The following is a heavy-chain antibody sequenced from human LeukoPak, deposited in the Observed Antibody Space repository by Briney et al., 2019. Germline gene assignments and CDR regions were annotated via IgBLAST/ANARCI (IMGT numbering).Heavy chain of an antibody. V-gene: IGHV3-7*01. CDR1: GFTFSNYW. D-gene: IGHD1-26*01. J-gene: IGHJ5*02. CDR2: IKEDGSEK. CDR3: ARGMTRADT. Sequence: SGGSLRLSCAASGFTFSNYWMNWVRQAPGKGLEWVANIKEDGSEKYYVDSVKGRFTISRDNAKNSLYLQMNSLRAEDTAVYYCARGMTRADTWGQGTLVTVSS.